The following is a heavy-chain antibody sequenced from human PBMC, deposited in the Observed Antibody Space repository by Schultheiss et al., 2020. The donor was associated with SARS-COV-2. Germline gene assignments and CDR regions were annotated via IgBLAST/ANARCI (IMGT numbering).Heavy chain of an antibody. V-gene: IGHV3-30*18. CDR2: ISYDGSNK. CDR3: AKLPNWNDGDAFDI. CDR1: GFTFDTYS. Sequence: GESLKISCAASGFTFDTYSMHWFRQAPGQGLEWVAVISYDGSNKYYADSVKGRFTISRDNSKNTLYLQMNSLRAEDTAVYYCAKLPNWNDGDAFDIWGQGTMVTVSS. D-gene: IGHD1-1*01. J-gene: IGHJ3*02.